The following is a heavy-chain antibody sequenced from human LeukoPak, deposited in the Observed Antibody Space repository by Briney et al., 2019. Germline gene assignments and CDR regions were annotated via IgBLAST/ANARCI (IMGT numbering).Heavy chain of an antibody. J-gene: IGHJ4*02. CDR3: ARGGRLFLPY. D-gene: IGHD3-22*01. CDR1: GGSFSGYY. V-gene: IGHV4-34*01. Sequence: SETLSLTCAVYGGSFSGYYWNWLRQSPGKGLEWIGEINHSGSTNHNPSLKSRVTISVDTSKNQFSLKLSSVTAADTAVYYCARGGRLFLPYWGQGTLVTVSS. CDR2: INHSGST.